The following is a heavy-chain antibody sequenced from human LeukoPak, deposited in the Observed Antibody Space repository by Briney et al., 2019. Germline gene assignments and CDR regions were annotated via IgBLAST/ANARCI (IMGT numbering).Heavy chain of an antibody. D-gene: IGHD2-2*01. J-gene: IGHJ6*02. V-gene: IGHV3-11*01. CDR3: ARDLLSVVVVPAAIYYYYGMDV. Sequence: GGSLRLSCAASGFTFSDYYMSWIRQAPGKGLEWVSYISSSGSTIYYADSVKGRFTISRDNAKNSLYLQMNSLRAEDTAVYYCARDLLSVVVVPAAIYYYYGMDVWGQGTTVTVSS. CDR2: ISSSGSTI. CDR1: GFTFSDYY.